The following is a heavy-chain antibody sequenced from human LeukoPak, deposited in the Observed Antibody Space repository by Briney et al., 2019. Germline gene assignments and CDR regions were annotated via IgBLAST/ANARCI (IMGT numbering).Heavy chain of an antibody. V-gene: IGHV3-23*01. D-gene: IGHD3-10*01. CDR2: ITGSGALT. CDR3: AKDRVHGSGSQFDS. CDR1: GFTLSNYA. J-gene: IGHJ4*02. Sequence: GGSLRLSCAASGFTLSNYAMTWVRQAPGKGLEWVSSITGSGALTYYADPVKGRFTISKDNAMDTLFLQMNSLRADDTAVYYCAKDRVHGSGSQFDSWGQGSLVTVSS.